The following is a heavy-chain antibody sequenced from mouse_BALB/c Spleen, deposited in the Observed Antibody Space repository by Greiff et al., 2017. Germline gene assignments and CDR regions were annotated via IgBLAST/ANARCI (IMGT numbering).Heavy chain of an antibody. Sequence: EVKVEESGPSLVKPSQTLSLTCSVTGDSITSGYWNWIRKFPGNKLEYMGYISYSGSTYYNPSLKSRISITRDTSKNQYYLQLNSVTTEDTATYYCARSGLYYGYDVRAMDYWGQGTSVTVSS. V-gene: IGHV3-8*02. CDR3: ARSGLYYGYDVRAMDY. J-gene: IGHJ4*01. CDR2: ISYSGST. D-gene: IGHD2-2*01. CDR1: GDSITSGY.